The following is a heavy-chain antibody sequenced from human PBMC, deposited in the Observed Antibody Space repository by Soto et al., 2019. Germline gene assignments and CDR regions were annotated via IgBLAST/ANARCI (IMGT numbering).Heavy chain of an antibody. V-gene: IGHV3-21*01. D-gene: IGHD3-3*01. CDR1: GFTFSSYS. CDR2: ISSSSSYI. Sequence: GGSLRLSCAASGFTFSSYSMNWVRQAPGKGLEWVSSISSSSSYIYYADSVKGRFTISRDNAKNSLYLQMNSLRAEDTAVYYCATYYDFWSGYLYLGGANYMDVWGKGTTVTVSS. J-gene: IGHJ6*03. CDR3: ATYYDFWSGYLYLGGANYMDV.